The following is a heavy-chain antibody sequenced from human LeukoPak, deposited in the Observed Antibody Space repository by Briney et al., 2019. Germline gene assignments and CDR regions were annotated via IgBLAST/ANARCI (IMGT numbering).Heavy chain of an antibody. V-gene: IGHV1-18*01. CDR3: ARVRIAAAGTENWFDP. J-gene: IGHJ5*02. D-gene: IGHD6-13*01. CDR1: GYTFTSYG. CDR2: ISAYNGNT. Sequence: GASVKVSCKASGYTFTSYGISWVRQAPGQGLEWMGWISAYNGNTNYAQKLQGRVTMTTDTSTSTAYMELRSLRSDDTAVYYCARVRIAAAGTENWFDPWGQGTLVTVSS.